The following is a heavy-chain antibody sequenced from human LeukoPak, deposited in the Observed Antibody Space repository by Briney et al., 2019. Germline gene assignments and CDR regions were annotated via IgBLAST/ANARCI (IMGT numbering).Heavy chain of an antibody. V-gene: IGHV3-23*01. D-gene: IGHD3-9*01. J-gene: IGHJ5*02. Sequence: GGSLRLSCAASGFTFSSYAMSWVRQAPGKGLEWVSAISGSGGSTYYADSVKGRFTISRDNSKNTLYLQMNSLRAEDTAVYYCARPLRYFDCLFHLWGKGTLVTVSS. CDR3: ARPLRYFDCLFHL. CDR2: ISGSGGST. CDR1: GFTFSSYA.